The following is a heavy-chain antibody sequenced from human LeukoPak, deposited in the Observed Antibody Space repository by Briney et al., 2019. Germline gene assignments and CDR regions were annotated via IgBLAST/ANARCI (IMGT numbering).Heavy chain of an antibody. J-gene: IGHJ4*02. CDR1: GFTFTSSA. V-gene: IGHV3-74*01. CDR3: ARETLRSGSHNFDH. CDR2: IKTDGSRT. D-gene: IGHD3-10*01. Sequence: SCKASGFTFTSSAMQWVRQAPGKGLVWVSRIKTDGSRTSYADSVKGRFTISRDNAKNTLYLQMNSLRAEDTAVYYCARETLRSGSHNFDHWGQGTLVTVSS.